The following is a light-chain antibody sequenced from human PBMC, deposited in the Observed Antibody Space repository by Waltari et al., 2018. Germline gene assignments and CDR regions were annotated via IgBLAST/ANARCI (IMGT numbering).Light chain of an antibody. J-gene: IGLJ2*01. CDR3: QSYDRSNVV. CDR2: EDN. Sequence: NFMLTQPHSVSESPGKTVTISCTRSSGNLASYYVQWFQLRPGSSPTTLIYEDNLRPSGVPDRFSGSIDSSSNSASLTISGLKTEDEADYYCQSYDRSNVVFGGGTKLTVL. V-gene: IGLV6-57*01. CDR1: SGNLASYY.